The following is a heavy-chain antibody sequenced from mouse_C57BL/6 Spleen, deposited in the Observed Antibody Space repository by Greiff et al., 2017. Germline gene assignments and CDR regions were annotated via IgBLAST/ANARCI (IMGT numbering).Heavy chain of an antibody. CDR1: GYAFSSSS. D-gene: IGHD2-3*01. J-gene: IGHJ3*01. V-gene: IGHV1-82*01. CDR2: IYPGDGDT. CDR3: ACDGYPAY. Sequence: QVQLQQSGPELVKPGASVKISCKASGYAFSSSSMNWVKQRPGKGLECIGRIYPGDGDTNYNGKFKGKATLTADKSSSTAYMQLSSLTSEDSAVCCCACDGYPAYWGQGTLVTVSA.